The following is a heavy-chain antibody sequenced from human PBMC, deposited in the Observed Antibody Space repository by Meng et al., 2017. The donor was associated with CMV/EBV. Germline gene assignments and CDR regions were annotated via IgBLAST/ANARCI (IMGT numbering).Heavy chain of an antibody. CDR2: ISSGGSMM. J-gene: IGHJ6*02. CDR3: ARELPQSLEGMDV. Sequence: VSGFTLSDYHINWIRQAPGKGLEWISYISSGGSMMDHADSVRGRFTISRDNAKNSVYLQMNSLRPDDTAVYYCARELPQSLEGMDVWGQGTTVTVSS. V-gene: IGHV3-11*01. D-gene: IGHD1-1*01. CDR1: GFTLSDYH.